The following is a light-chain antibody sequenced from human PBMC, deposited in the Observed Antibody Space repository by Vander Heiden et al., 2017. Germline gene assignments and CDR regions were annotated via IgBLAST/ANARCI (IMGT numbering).Light chain of an antibody. CDR2: KDS. CDR1: ALPKQY. CDR3: QSADSSGTYVV. Sequence: SYELTQPPSVSVSPGQTARNTCSGDALPKQYAYWYQQKPGQAPVLVICKDSERPSGIPERFSGSSSGTTVTLTISGVQAEDEADYYCQSADSSGTYVVFGGGTKLTVL. V-gene: IGLV3-25*03. J-gene: IGLJ2*01.